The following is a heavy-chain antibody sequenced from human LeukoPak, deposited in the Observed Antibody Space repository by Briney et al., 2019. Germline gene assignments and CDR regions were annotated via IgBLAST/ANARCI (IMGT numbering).Heavy chain of an antibody. D-gene: IGHD3-10*01. Sequence: GASVKVSCKASGYTFTSYAMHWVRQAPGQRLEWMGWINAGNGNTKYSQKFQGRVTITRDTSASTAYMELSSLRSEDTAVYYCARGRSGSFRWFDPWGQGTLVTVSS. V-gene: IGHV1-3*01. J-gene: IGHJ5*02. CDR1: GYTFTSYA. CDR3: ARGRSGSFRWFDP. CDR2: INAGNGNT.